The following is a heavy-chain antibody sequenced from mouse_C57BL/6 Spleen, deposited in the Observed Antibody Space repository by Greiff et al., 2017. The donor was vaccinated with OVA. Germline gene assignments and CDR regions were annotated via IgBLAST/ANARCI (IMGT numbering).Heavy chain of an antibody. CDR1: GYTFTSYW. D-gene: IGHD3-2*02. Sequence: QVQLQQPGAELVKPGASVKLSCKASGYTFTSYWMQWVKQRPGQGLEWLGEIDPSDSSTHYNQQFKGKATLTVDTSSSTAYMQLSSLTSEDSAVYYCARSASSGYADYWGQGTTLTVSS. J-gene: IGHJ2*01. CDR2: IDPSDSST. V-gene: IGHV1-50*01. CDR3: ARSASSGYADY.